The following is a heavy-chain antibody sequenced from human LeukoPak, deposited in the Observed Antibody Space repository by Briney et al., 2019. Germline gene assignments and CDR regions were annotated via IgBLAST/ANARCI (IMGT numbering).Heavy chain of an antibody. J-gene: IGHJ4*02. CDR2: INPSGGST. Sequence: ASVKVSCKASGYTFTNYGVNWVRQAPGEGLEWMGIINPSGGSTSYAQKFQGRVTMTRDMSTSTAYMELSSLRSEDTAVYYCARVGNSGYDYWGQGTLVTVSS. CDR3: ARVGNSGYDY. CDR1: GYTFTNYG. V-gene: IGHV1-46*01. D-gene: IGHD5-12*01.